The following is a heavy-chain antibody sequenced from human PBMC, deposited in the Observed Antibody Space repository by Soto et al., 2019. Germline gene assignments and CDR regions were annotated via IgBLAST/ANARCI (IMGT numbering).Heavy chain of an antibody. V-gene: IGHV4-59*08. J-gene: IGHJ4*02. D-gene: IGHD1-7*01. CDR3: ARHEWSPVTGTPIYLFDS. Sequence: SETLSLTCTVSGGSMSSYYWTWLRQSPGRGLEWIGYISYSGSTYYNPSLKSRVTISADKSITTAYLQWSSLKASDSAMYYCARHEWSPVTGTPIYLFDSWGQGTLVTVSS. CDR2: ISYSGST. CDR1: GGSMSSYY.